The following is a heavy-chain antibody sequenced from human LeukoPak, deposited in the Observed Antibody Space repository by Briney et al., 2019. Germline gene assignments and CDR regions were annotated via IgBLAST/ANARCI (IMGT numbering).Heavy chain of an antibody. CDR3: ARAFNEGYYFDY. J-gene: IGHJ4*02. CDR1: GFTVSSNY. Sequence: GGSLRLSCAASGFTVSSNYMSWVRQAPGKGLEWVSVIYSGGSTYYADSVKGRFTISRDNSKNTLYLQMNSLRAEDTAVYYCARAFNEGYYFDYWGQGTLVTVSS. V-gene: IGHV3-66*01. CDR2: IYSGGST.